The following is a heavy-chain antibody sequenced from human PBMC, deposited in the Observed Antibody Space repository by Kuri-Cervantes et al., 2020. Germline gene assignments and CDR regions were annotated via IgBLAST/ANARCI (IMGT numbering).Heavy chain of an antibody. Sequence: GGSLRLSCAASGFTFSPYTMNWVRQAPGKGLEWVSSIGSGGLFYIASVKGRFTISRDNARGSVYLQMNSLRDEDTAIYYCARGDWNYALWGKGTAVTVSS. CDR1: GFTFSPYT. J-gene: IGHJ6*04. CDR2: IGSGGL. V-gene: IGHV3-21*03. D-gene: IGHD1-7*01. CDR3: ARGDWNYAL.